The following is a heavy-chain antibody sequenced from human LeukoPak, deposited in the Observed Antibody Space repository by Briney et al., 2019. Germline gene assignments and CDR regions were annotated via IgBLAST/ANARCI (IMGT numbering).Heavy chain of an antibody. CDR2: ISYDGSKK. CDR1: AFTFSRYA. Sequence: GGSLRLSCVSSAFTFSRYAMDWVRQAPGKGLEWVAGISYDGSKKYYADSVKGRFTVSRDNSKNTLYLQMDSLRAEDTAVYYCAKDQEWELLFLFDQWGQGTLVTVSS. V-gene: IGHV3-30*18. D-gene: IGHD4-23*01. CDR3: AKDQEWELLFLFDQ. J-gene: IGHJ4*02.